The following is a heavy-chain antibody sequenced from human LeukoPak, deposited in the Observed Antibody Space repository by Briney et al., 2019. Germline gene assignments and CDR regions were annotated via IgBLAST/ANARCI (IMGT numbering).Heavy chain of an antibody. CDR3: ARDGSSSYELMLDY. J-gene: IGHJ4*02. D-gene: IGHD6-13*01. CDR1: GYTFTSYG. CDR2: NSAYNGNT. Sequence: ASVKVSCKASGYTFTSYGISWVRQAPGQGLEWMGWNSAYNGNTNYAQKLQGRVTMTTDTSTSTAYMELRSLRSDDTAAYYCARDGSSSYELMLDYWGQGTLVTVSS. V-gene: IGHV1-18*01.